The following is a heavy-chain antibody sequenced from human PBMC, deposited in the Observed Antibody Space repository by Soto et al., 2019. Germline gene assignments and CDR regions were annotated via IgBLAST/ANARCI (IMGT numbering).Heavy chain of an antibody. J-gene: IGHJ6*02. D-gene: IGHD3-10*01. CDR3: ASEWFGELGPSGMDV. CDR1: GFTFSSYW. Sequence: EVQLVESGGGLVQPGGSLRLSCAASGFTFSSYWMHWVRQAPGKGLVWVSRINSDGSSTSYADSVKGRFTISRDNAKNTLYLQMNSLRAEKTAVYYCASEWFGELGPSGMDVWGQGTTVTVSS. V-gene: IGHV3-74*01. CDR2: INSDGSST.